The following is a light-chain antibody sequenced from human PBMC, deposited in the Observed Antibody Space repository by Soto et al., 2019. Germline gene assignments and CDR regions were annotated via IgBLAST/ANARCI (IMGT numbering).Light chain of an antibody. J-gene: IGKJ2*01. CDR1: QSVSSSY. Sequence: EIVLTQSPGTLSLSPGERATLSCRASQSVSSSYLAWYQQKPGQAPRLLIYVASSRATGIPDSFSGSGSGTDFTLTISRLEPEDFAVYYCQQYGRSPYTFGQGTKLEIK. V-gene: IGKV3-20*01. CDR3: QQYGRSPYT. CDR2: VAS.